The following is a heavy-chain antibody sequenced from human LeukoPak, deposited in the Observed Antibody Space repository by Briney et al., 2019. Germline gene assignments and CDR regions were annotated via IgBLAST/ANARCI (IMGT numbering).Heavy chain of an antibody. Sequence: PGGSLRLSCAASGFTFSSYAMSWVRQAPGKGLEWVSAISGSGGSTYYADSVKGRFTISRDNSKNTLYLQMNSLRAEDTAVYYCAKDSHYYYDSSGYQNYFDYWGQGTLVTVSS. V-gene: IGHV3-23*01. CDR3: AKDSHYYYDSSGYQNYFDY. D-gene: IGHD3-22*01. CDR2: ISGSGGST. J-gene: IGHJ4*02. CDR1: GFTFSSYA.